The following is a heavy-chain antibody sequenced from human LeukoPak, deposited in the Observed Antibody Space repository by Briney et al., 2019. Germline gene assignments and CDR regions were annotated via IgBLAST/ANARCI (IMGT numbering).Heavy chain of an antibody. V-gene: IGHV3-30*02. CDR1: GFTFSSYG. Sequence: PGGSPRLSCAASGFTFSSYGMHWVRQAPGKGLEWVAFIRYDGSNKYYADSVKGRFTISRDNSKNTLYLQMNSLRAEDTSVYYCARGMEGGTGTRWSSGWYSRSLNPLMTGDYWGQGTLVTVSS. D-gene: IGHD6-19*01. CDR2: IRYDGSNK. CDR3: ARGMEGGTGTRWSSGWYSRSLNPLMTGDY. J-gene: IGHJ4*02.